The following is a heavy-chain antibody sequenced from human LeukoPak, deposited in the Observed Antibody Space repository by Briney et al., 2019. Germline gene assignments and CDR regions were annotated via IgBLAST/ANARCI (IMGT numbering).Heavy chain of an antibody. V-gene: IGHV4-34*01. CDR3: ARAGGYSSSWYEV. Sequence: PSETLSLTCAVYGGSFSGYYWSWIRQPPGKGLEWIGEINHSGRTNYNPSVKSRVTISVDTSKNQFSLKLSSVTAADTAVYYCARAGGYSSSWYEVWGQGTLVTVSS. CDR2: INHSGRT. J-gene: IGHJ4*02. CDR1: GGSFSGYY. D-gene: IGHD6-13*01.